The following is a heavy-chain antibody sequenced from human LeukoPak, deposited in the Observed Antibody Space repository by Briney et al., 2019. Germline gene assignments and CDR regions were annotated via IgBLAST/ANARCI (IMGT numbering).Heavy chain of an antibody. V-gene: IGHV3-21*01. J-gene: IGHJ4*02. Sequence: GGSLRLSCAASGFTFSSYSMNWVRQAPGEGLEWVSSISSSSSYIYYADSVKGRFTISRDNAKNSLYLQMNSPRAEDTAVYYCARGRRYYYDSSGYYYTRWGQGTLVTVSS. CDR1: GFTFSSYS. CDR2: ISSSSSYI. CDR3: ARGRRYYYDSSGYYYTR. D-gene: IGHD3-22*01.